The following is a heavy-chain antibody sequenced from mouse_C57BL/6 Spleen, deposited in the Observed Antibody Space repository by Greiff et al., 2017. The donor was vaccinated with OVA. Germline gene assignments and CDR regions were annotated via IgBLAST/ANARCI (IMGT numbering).Heavy chain of an antibody. CDR2: IYPRRGNT. CDR1: GYTFTSYG. CDR3: ARDGPSTMVTA. D-gene: IGHD2-2*01. Sequence: ESGAELARPGASVKLSCKASGYTFTSYGISWVKQRTGQGLEWIGEIYPRRGNTYYNEKFKGKATLTADKSSSTAYMELRSMTSEDSAVYFCARDGPSTMVTAWGQGTLVTVSA. V-gene: IGHV1-81*01. J-gene: IGHJ3*01.